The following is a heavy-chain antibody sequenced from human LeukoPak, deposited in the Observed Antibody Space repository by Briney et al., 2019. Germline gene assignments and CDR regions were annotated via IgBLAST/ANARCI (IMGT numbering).Heavy chain of an antibody. CDR2: INHSGST. CDR3: ARLSYYYDSSGYYYYLDY. D-gene: IGHD3-22*01. Sequence: SETLSLTCTISGGSITGYYWSWIRQPPGKGLEWIGEINHSGSTNYNPSLKSRVTISVDTSKNQFSLKLSSVTAADTAVYYCARLSYYYDSSGYYYYLDYWGQGTLVTVST. V-gene: IGHV4-34*01. J-gene: IGHJ4*02. CDR1: GGSITGYY.